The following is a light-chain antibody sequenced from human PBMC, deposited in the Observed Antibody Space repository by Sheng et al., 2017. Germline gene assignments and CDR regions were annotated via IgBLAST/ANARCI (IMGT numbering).Light chain of an antibody. CDR1: VSILGSYFP. Sequence: QSVLTQPPSVSGAPGQRVTISCTADVSILGSYFPLHWYQQFPGTAPKLXLYDVNKRPAGVPARFSGLRSGSSVSLIITGLQAEDEAEYFCQSFVIPLGEWVFGGGTKLAVL. V-gene: IGLV1-40*01. CDR3: QSFVIPLGEWV. CDR2: DVN. J-gene: IGLJ3*02.